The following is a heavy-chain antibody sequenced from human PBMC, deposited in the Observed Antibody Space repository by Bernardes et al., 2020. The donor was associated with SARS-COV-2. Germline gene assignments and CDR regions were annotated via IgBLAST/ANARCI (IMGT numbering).Heavy chain of an antibody. CDR3: VSRRGEYADYYFNY. CDR1: GYSFTSYW. V-gene: IGHV5-10-1*01. J-gene: IGHJ4*02. CDR2: IDPSDSYS. Sequence: GESLQISCKASGYSFTSYWISWVRQMPGKGLEWMGRIDPSDSYSNYSPSFQGHVTISADKSISTAYLQWSSLKASDTAIYYCVSRRGEYADYYFNYWGQGTLLTVSS. D-gene: IGHD2-8*01.